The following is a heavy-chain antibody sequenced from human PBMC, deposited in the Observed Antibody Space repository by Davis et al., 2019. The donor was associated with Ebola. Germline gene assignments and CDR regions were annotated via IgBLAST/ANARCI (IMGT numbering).Heavy chain of an antibody. J-gene: IGHJ6*02. Sequence: ASVKVSCKASGYTFTSYGISRVRQATGQGLEWMGWISAYNGNTNYAQKLQGRVTMTTDTSTSTAYMELRSLRSDDTAVYYCASKKVDYYGMDVWGQGTTVTVSS. V-gene: IGHV1-18*01. CDR3: ASKKVDYYGMDV. CDR2: ISAYNGNT. CDR1: GYTFTSYG. D-gene: IGHD1-26*01.